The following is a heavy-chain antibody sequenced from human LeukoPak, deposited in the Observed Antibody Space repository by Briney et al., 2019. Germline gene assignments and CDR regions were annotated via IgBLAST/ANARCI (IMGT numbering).Heavy chain of an antibody. Sequence: PGGSLRLSCAASGFTFSSYWMHWVRQAPGKGLVWVSRINTDGSSTSYADSVKGRFTISRDNAKNTLYLQMNSLRAEDTAVYYCARDSDYYDSSGFPGYWGQGTLVTVSS. V-gene: IGHV3-74*01. CDR2: INTDGSST. D-gene: IGHD3-22*01. J-gene: IGHJ4*02. CDR3: ARDSDYYDSSGFPGY. CDR1: GFTFSSYW.